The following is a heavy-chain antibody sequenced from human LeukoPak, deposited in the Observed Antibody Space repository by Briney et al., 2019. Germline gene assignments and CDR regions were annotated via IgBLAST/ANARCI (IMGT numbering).Heavy chain of an antibody. CDR1: GYTFTSYG. J-gene: IGHJ5*02. V-gene: IGHV1-18*01. D-gene: IGHD2-2*02. CDR3: ARDYYCSSTSCYTEYTNWFDP. Sequence: ASVKVSCKASGYTFTSYGISWVRQAPGQGLEWMGWIGAYNGNTNYAQKLQGRVTMTTDTSTSTAYMELRSLRSDDTDVYYCARDYYCSSTSCYTEYTNWFDPWGQGTLVTVSS. CDR2: IGAYNGNT.